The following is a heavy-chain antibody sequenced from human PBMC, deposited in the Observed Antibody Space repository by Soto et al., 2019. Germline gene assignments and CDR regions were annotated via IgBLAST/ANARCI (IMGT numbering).Heavy chain of an antibody. CDR3: ARDGWELPDFDY. CDR2: ISSSSSYI. D-gene: IGHD1-26*01. CDR1: GFTFSSYS. V-gene: IGHV3-21*01. J-gene: IGHJ4*02. Sequence: EVQLVESGGGLVKPGGSLRLSCAASGFTFSSYSMNWVRQAPGKGLEWVSSISSSSSYIYYADSVKGRFTISRDNAKNSLYLQMNSLRAEDTAVYYCARDGWELPDFDYWGQGTLVTVSS.